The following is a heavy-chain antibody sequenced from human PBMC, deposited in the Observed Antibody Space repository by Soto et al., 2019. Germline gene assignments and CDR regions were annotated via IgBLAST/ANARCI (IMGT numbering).Heavy chain of an antibody. V-gene: IGHV4-34*01. Sequence: QVQLQQWGAGLLKPSETLSLTCAVYGGSFSGYYWSWIRQPPGKGLEWIGEINHSGSTNYNPSLKRRVTISVDTSRNQFSLKLSSVTAADTAVYYCARNGAFDYWSQGTLVTVSS. CDR1: GGSFSGYY. CDR2: INHSGST. CDR3: ARNGAFDY. D-gene: IGHD3-10*01. J-gene: IGHJ4*02.